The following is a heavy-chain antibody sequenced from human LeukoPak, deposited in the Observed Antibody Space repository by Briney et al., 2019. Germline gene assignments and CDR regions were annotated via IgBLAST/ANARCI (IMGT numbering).Heavy chain of an antibody. CDR3: AKAPVTSCRGAFCYPFDS. CDR1: GFTFSSYA. CDR2: ISGSGGNT. J-gene: IGHJ4*02. V-gene: IGHV3-23*01. D-gene: IGHD2-15*01. Sequence: GGSLRLSCAASGFTFSSYAMSWVRQAPGKGLEWISGISGSGGNTNYADSVLGRFTISRDNSKNTLYLQMNSLRAEDTAVYYCAKAPVTSCRGAFCYPFDSWGQGTLVTVSS.